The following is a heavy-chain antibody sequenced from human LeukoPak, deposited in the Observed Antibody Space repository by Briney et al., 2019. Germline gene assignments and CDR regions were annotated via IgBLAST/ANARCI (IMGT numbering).Heavy chain of an antibody. D-gene: IGHD6-13*01. J-gene: IGHJ5*02. CDR3: ATVGIAADRWFDP. Sequence: ASVKVSCKVSGYTLTELSMHWVRQAPGKGLEWMGGFDPEDGETIYAQKFQGRVTMTEDTSTDTAYMELSSLRSEGTAVYYCATVGIAADRWFDPWGQGTLVTVSS. V-gene: IGHV1-24*01. CDR1: GYTLTELS. CDR2: FDPEDGET.